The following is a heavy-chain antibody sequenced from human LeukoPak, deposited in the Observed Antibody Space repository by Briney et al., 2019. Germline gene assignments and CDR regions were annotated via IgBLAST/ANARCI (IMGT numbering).Heavy chain of an antibody. V-gene: IGHV1-69*04. CDR2: IIPIFGIA. CDR1: GGTFSSYA. CDR3: ARDPVEMANPGICSYFDY. D-gene: IGHD5-24*01. J-gene: IGHJ4*02. Sequence: SVKVSCKASGGTFSSYAISWVRQAPGQGLEWMGRIIPIFGIANYAQKFQGRVTITSDKSTSTAYMELSSLRSEDTAVYYCARDPVEMANPGICSYFDYWGQGTLVTVSS.